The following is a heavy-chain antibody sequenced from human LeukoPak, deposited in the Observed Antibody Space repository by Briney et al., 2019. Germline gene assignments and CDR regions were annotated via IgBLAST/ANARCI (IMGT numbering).Heavy chain of an antibody. Sequence: ASVKVSCKASGGTFSSYAICWVRQAPGQGLEWMGGIIPIFGTANYAQKFQGRVTITTDESTSTAYMELSSLRSEDTAVCYCARAGRRTVYYMDVWGKGTTVTVSS. J-gene: IGHJ6*03. D-gene: IGHD4-17*01. CDR1: GGTFSSYA. CDR3: ARAGRRTVYYMDV. CDR2: IIPIFGTA. V-gene: IGHV1-69*05.